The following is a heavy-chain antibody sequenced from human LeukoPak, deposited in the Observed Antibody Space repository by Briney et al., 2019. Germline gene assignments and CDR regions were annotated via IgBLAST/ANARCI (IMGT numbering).Heavy chain of an antibody. V-gene: IGHV4-39*02. J-gene: IGHJ4*02. CDR3: ARDYSSPKGPPDY. CDR2: IYYSGST. Sequence: SETLSLTCTVSGGSISSSSYYWGWIRQPPGKGLEWIGSIYYSGSTYYNPSLKSRVTISVDTSKNQFSLKLSSVTAADTAVYYCARDYSSPKGPPDYWGQGTLVTVSS. CDR1: GGSISSSSYY. D-gene: IGHD6-13*01.